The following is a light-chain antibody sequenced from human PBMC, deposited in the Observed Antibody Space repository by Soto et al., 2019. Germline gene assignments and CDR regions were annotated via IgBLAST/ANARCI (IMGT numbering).Light chain of an antibody. J-gene: IGKJ1*01. Sequence: EIVLTQSPGTLSLSPGERATLSCRASQSVSSRYLAWYQQKPGQAPRLLIYGASSRATGIPDRFSGSGSGTDFPLTISILEPEDFAVDYCQQYGSSTRWTFGQGTKVEIK. V-gene: IGKV3-20*01. CDR1: QSVSSRY. CDR2: GAS. CDR3: QQYGSSTRWT.